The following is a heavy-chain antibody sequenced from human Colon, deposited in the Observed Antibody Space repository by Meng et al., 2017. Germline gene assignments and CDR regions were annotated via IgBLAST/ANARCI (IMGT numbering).Heavy chain of an antibody. CDR2: ISSHGGNI. D-gene: IGHD3-10*01. J-gene: IGHJ5*02. Sequence: GESLKISCAASGFIFGDYYMTWIRQAPGKGLEWIAYISSHGGNIHYADSVKGRFTISRDNVNNSVSLQMNSLRVEDTAVYYCARNLVPDHWGQGTLVTVSS. CDR1: GFIFGDYY. CDR3: ARNLVPDH. V-gene: IGHV3-11*01.